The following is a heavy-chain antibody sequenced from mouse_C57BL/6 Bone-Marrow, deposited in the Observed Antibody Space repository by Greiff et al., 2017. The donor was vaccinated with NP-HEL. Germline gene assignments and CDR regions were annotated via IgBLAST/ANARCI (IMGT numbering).Heavy chain of an antibody. CDR2: INPSNGGT. CDR1: GYTFTSYW. V-gene: IGHV1-53*01. Sequence: VQLQQPGTELVKPGASVKMSCKASGYTFTSYWMHWVKQRPGQGLEWIGNINPSNGGTNYNEKFKGKATMTVDQSSSTAYMPLSRLTYEDSGVYYCAEGRFAYWGQGTLVTVSA. J-gene: IGHJ3*01. CDR3: AEGRFAY.